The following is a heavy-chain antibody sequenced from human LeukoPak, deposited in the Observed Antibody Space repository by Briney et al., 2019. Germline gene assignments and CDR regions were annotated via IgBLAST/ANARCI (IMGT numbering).Heavy chain of an antibody. CDR3: ARDGYDMSTGYYAYHFDY. D-gene: IGHD3-9*01. CDR2: ISYEGSTQ. CDR1: GFTFSNYA. Sequence: PGRSLRLSCTASGFTFSNYAMHWVRQAPGKGLEWVTVISYEGSTQYYADSVKGRFTISRDNSKNTLYLQTNSLRVDDTAVFYCARDGYDMSTGYYAYHFDYWGQGTLVTVSS. V-gene: IGHV3-30-3*01. J-gene: IGHJ4*02.